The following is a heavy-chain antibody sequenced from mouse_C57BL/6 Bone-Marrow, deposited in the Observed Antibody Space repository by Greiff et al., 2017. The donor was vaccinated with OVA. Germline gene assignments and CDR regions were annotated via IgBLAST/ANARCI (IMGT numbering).Heavy chain of an antibody. J-gene: IGHJ1*03. CDR2: INPSSGYT. D-gene: IGHD1-1*01. Sequence: VKLMESGAELARPGASVKMSCKASGYTFTSYTMHWVKQRPGQGLEWIGYINPSSGYTKYNQKFKDKATLTADKSSSTAYMQLSSLTSEDSAVYYCARERTTVVADWYFDVWGTGTTVTVSS. CDR1: GYTFTSYT. CDR3: ARERTTVVADWYFDV. V-gene: IGHV1-4*01.